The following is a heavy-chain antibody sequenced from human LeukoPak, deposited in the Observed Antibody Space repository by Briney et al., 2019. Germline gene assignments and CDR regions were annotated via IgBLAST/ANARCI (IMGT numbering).Heavy chain of an antibody. V-gene: IGHV5-51*01. CDR3: ASGAGTTSDYFDY. Sequence: GESLQISCKGSGYRFTSYWIGWVRQMPGKGLEWMGIIYPGDSDTGYSPSFQGQVTISADKSISTAYLQWSSLKASDTAMYYCASGAGTTSDYFDYWGQGTLVTVSS. CDR1: GYRFTSYW. J-gene: IGHJ4*02. D-gene: IGHD1-1*01. CDR2: IYPGDSDT.